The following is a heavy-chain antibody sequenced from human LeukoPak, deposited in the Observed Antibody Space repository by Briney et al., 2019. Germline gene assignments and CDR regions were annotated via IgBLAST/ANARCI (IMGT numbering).Heavy chain of an antibody. D-gene: IGHD1-14*01. CDR3: AREFSPEDAFDL. Sequence: GGSLRLSCTASGFTLTNNWMHWVRQVPGKGLEWVSRVNTYGTNTNYSDSVRGRFTISRDNAKNTLYLQMDSLRAEDSAIYYCAREFSPEDAFDLWGQGTRVTVSS. V-gene: IGHV3-74*01. J-gene: IGHJ3*01. CDR1: GFTLTNNW. CDR2: VNTYGTNT.